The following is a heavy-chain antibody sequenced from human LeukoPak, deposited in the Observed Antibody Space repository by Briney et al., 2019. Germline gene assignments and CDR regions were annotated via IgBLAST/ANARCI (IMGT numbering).Heavy chain of an antibody. Sequence: GASLRLSCATSGFNFNAYTMHWVRQAPGKGLEWGSFIRGAETTNYADSVKGRFTVSSDNSKNSLYLQMNSLRPEDSGVYYCAKERDGHKDGLAHWGRGTLVTVSS. CDR2: IRGAETT. CDR3: AKERDGHKDGLAH. D-gene: IGHD5-24*01. V-gene: IGHV3-43*01. J-gene: IGHJ4*02. CDR1: GFNFNAYT.